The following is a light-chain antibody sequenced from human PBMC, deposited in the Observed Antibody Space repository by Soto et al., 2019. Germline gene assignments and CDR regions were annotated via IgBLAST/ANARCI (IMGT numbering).Light chain of an antibody. V-gene: IGKV1-27*01. CDR1: QDISNY. J-gene: IGKJ3*01. CDR2: AAS. Sequence: DIQMTQSPSSLSASVGDRVTITCRASQDISNYLVWYQQKPGKVPELLIYAASTLHSGVPSLFSGSGYGTDFTLTISSLQPEDAATYYCQKYNSDPFTFGPGTKVDIK. CDR3: QKYNSDPFT.